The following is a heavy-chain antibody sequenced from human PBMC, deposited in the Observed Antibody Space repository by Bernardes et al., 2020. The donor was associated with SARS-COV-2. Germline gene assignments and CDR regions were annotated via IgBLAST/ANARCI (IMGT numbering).Heavy chain of an antibody. Sequence: SETLSLTCAVYGGSFSDYSWNWIRQSPGKGLEWIGEINHGGSSNYNPSLKSRIAVSLDTSKNQFSLNLISVTAADTAVYFCARGAYCTGGICSLSAYYYYYMDVWGKGTTVTVSS. J-gene: IGHJ6*03. D-gene: IGHD2-8*02. CDR2: INHGGSS. V-gene: IGHV4-34*01. CDR1: GGSFSDYS. CDR3: ARGAYCTGGICSLSAYYYYYMDV.